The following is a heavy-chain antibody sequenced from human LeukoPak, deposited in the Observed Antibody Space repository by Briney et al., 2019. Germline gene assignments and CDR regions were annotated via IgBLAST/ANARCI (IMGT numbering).Heavy chain of an antibody. D-gene: IGHD1-26*01. J-gene: IGHJ3*02. Sequence: GESLKISCKGSGYSFTSYWIGWVRQMPGKGLEWMGIIYPGDSDTRYSPSFQGQVTISADKSISTVYLQRSSLQAADTAMYYCARQVEGGSYYGTDAFDIWGQGTMVTVSS. V-gene: IGHV5-51*01. CDR3: ARQVEGGSYYGTDAFDI. CDR2: IYPGDSDT. CDR1: GYSFTSYW.